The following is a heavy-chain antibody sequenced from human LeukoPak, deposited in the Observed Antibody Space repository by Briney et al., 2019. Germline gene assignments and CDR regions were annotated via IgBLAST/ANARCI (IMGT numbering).Heavy chain of an antibody. D-gene: IGHD1-26*01. J-gene: IGHJ5*02. CDR2: IYYSGST. CDR3: ARDIGRSWFDP. Sequence: SETLSLTCTVSGGSISSYYWSWIRQPPGKGLEWIGYIYYSGSTNYNPSLKSRVTISVDTSKNQFSLKLSPVTAADTAVYYCARDIGRSWFDPWGQGTLVTVSS. V-gene: IGHV4-59*01. CDR1: GGSISSYY.